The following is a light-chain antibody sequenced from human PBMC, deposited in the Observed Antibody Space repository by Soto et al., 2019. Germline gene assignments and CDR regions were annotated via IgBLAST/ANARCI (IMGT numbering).Light chain of an antibody. V-gene: IGKV3-20*01. Sequence: EIVMTQSPATLSVSPGERATLSCRASHSVSSRLAWYQQKPGQAPRLLIYSASSRATGIPDRFSGSGSGTDFTLTISRLEPEDFAVYYCQQYGSSPFTFGPGTKVDIK. J-gene: IGKJ3*01. CDR1: HSVSSR. CDR2: SAS. CDR3: QQYGSSPFT.